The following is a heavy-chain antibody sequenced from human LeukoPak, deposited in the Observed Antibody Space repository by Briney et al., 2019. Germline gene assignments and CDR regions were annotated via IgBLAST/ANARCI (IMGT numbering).Heavy chain of an antibody. D-gene: IGHD5-18*01. CDR2: IIPIFGTA. J-gene: IGHJ5*02. CDR1: GGTFISYA. V-gene: IGHV1-69*13. Sequence: SVTVSCKASGGTFISYAISWVRQAPGQGLEWMGGIIPIFGTANYAQKFQGRVTITADESTSTAYMELSSLRSEDTAVYYCARDPGGYSYGLRFDPWGQGTLVTVSS. CDR3: ARDPGGYSYGLRFDP.